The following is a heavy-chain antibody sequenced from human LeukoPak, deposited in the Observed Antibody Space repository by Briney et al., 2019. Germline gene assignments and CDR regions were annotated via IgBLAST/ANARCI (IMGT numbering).Heavy chain of an antibody. CDR2: ISGSGKPI. Sequence: GGSLRLSCAVSGFIFSNYEMNWVRQAPGRGLEWVSYISGSGKPIYYADSVKGRFTISRDNAKNSLYLQTNNLRAEDTAIYYCARDPYSYPSGSYLVDDVFDIWGQGTMVTVSS. D-gene: IGHD3-10*01. CDR3: ARDPYSYPSGSYLVDDVFDI. V-gene: IGHV3-48*03. CDR1: GFIFSNYE. J-gene: IGHJ3*02.